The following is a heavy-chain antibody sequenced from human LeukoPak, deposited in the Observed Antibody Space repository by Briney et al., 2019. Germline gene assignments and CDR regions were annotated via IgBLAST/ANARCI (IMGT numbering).Heavy chain of an antibody. CDR2: ISRGGDAT. J-gene: IGHJ4*02. V-gene: IGHV3-23*01. D-gene: IGHD3-10*01. CDR3: AKDRQDRGSLGFDY. CDR1: GFIFSGYS. Sequence: GGSLRLSCAASGFIFSGYSMSWVRQAPGKGPEWVSLISRGGDATYYADSVKGRFTISRDNSKNTLYVQMNSLRAEDTAVNYCAKDRQDRGSLGFDYWGQGALVIVSS.